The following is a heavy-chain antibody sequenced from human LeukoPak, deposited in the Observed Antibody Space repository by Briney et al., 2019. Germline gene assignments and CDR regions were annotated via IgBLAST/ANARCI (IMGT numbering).Heavy chain of an antibody. CDR1: GASISSYY. D-gene: IGHD2-2*01. J-gene: IGHJ3*02. Sequence: SETLSLTCTVSGASISSYYWSWIRQPPGKGLEWIGYIYYSGSTNYNPSLKSRVTISVDTSKNQFSLKLSSVTAADTAVYYCARDGLPGAMSLDIWGQGTMVTVSS. CDR3: ARDGLPGAMSLDI. V-gene: IGHV4-59*01. CDR2: IYYSGST.